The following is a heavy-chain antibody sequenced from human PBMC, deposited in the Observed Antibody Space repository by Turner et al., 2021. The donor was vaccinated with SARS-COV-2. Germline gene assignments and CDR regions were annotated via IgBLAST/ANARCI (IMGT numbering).Heavy chain of an antibody. CDR1: GFTFSDYW. Sequence: EVQLVESGGGLVQSGGSLSLPCAGSGFTFSDYWRGWVRQAPGKGLEWVANIKTDGSSKYYVDSVKDRFTTSRDNAKNSLYLQMYSLRAEDTAVYYCVRHGSWNFDSWGQGTLVTVSS. CDR2: IKTDGSSK. V-gene: IGHV3-7*01. J-gene: IGHJ5*01. CDR3: VRHGSWNFDS. D-gene: IGHD1-1*01.